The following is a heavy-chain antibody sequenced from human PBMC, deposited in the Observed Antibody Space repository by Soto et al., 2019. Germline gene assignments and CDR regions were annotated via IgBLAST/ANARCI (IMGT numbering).Heavy chain of an antibody. D-gene: IGHD1-1*01. J-gene: IGHJ6*02. CDR3: ARDDLVYNYDSDYGLDV. CDR1: GGTFNSNT. CDR2: IIPALDIV. V-gene: IGHV1-69*08. Sequence: VQLLQSGAELKKPGSSVKVSCKASGGTFNSNTIIAWVRQAPGQGPEWMGRIIPALDIVDYAQTIQHIVTISADKLTSTAYIELRILISSDTAVYNSARDDLVYNYDSDYGLDVWDQGTSVTGYS.